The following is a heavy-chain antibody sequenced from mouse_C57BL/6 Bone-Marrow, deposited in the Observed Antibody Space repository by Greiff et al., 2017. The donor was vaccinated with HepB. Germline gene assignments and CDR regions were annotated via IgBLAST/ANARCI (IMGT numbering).Heavy chain of an antibody. CDR2: ISDGGSYT. J-gene: IGHJ1*03. V-gene: IGHV5-4*01. CDR3: AREGVTPSIYWYFDV. Sequence: EVHLVESGGGLVKPGGSLKLSCAASGFTFSSYAMSWVRQTPEKRLEWVATISDGGSYTYYPDNVKGRFTISRDNAKNTLYLQMSHLKSEDTAMYYCAREGVTPSIYWYFDVWGTGTTVTVSS. CDR1: GFTFSSYA. D-gene: IGHD2-2*01.